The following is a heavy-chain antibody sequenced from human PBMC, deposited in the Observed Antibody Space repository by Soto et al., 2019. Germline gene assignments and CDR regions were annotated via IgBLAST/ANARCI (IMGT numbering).Heavy chain of an antibody. J-gene: IGHJ4*02. CDR3: AKAIRKDGYNDPEFDF. CDR1: GFTFSNSC. CDR2: ISDDGSNK. D-gene: IGHD5-18*01. Sequence: GGSLRLSCAASGFTFSNSCMRWVRQSPVKGLEWVEDISDDGSNKYYEDSLKGRLTISRDNSKNTVYLIMNRTRAEDTDVYYCAKAIRKDGYNDPEFDFWGQGTLVTVSS. V-gene: IGHV3-30*18.